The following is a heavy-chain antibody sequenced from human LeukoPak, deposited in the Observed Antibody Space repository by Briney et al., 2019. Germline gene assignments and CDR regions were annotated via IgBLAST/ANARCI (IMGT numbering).Heavy chain of an antibody. CDR3: ARGAIDYGDYVWGSVRLYNWFDP. D-gene: IGHD4-17*01. CDR1: GGSISSGGYY. Sequence: ASQTLSLTCTVSGGSISSGGYYWSWIRQHPGKGLEWVGYIYYSGSTNYSPALKSRVTISADTSKNQFSLKLSSVTAADTAVYYCARGAIDYGDYVWGSVRLYNWFDPWGQGTLVTVSS. J-gene: IGHJ5*02. CDR2: IYYSGST. V-gene: IGHV4-31*03.